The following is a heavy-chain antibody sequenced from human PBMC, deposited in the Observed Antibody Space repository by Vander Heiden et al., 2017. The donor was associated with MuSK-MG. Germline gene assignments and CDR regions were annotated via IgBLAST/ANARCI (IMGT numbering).Heavy chain of an antibody. J-gene: IGHJ4*02. Sequence: EVQLVESGGGLVQPGGSLRRSCAASACTVSSNYMSWVRQGPGKGLEWVSVIYSGGRTYYADSVKGRFTISRDNSKKTLYLQMNSLGAEDTAVYYCAREDYGFDYWGQGTLVTVSS. D-gene: IGHD4-17*01. CDR2: IYSGGRT. V-gene: IGHV3-66*01. CDR3: AREDYGFDY. CDR1: ACTVSSNY.